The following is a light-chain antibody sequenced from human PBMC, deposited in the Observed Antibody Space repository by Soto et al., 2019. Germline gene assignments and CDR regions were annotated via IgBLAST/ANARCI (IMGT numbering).Light chain of an antibody. Sequence: EIVLTQSPGTLSLSQGEGATLSCRASQSVSNNYLAWYQQKPGQAPRLLIYGAYNRATGIPDRFSGSGSGTEFTLTISSLQSEDFAVYYCQQYNNWPRTFGQGTKVDIK. CDR1: QSVSNN. V-gene: IGKV3D-15*01. CDR3: QQYNNWPRT. CDR2: GAY. J-gene: IGKJ1*01.